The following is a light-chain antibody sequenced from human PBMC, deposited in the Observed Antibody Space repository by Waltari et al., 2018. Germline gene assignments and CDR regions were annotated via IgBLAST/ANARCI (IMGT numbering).Light chain of an antibody. CDR3: QAWDSSTVV. J-gene: IGLJ2*01. CDR1: KLGSNF. CDR2: QNR. V-gene: IGLV3-1*01. Sequence: SYELTQPPSVSVSPGQTASIPCSADKLGSNFACWYQQKPGQSPVLVIYQNRKRPSGIPERFSGSNSGNTATLTISGTQAMDEADYYCQAWDSSTVVFGGGTKLTVL.